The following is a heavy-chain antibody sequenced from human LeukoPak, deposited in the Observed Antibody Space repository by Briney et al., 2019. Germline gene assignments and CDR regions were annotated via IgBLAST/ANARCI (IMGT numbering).Heavy chain of an antibody. D-gene: IGHD5-18*01. J-gene: IGHJ4*02. Sequence: GGSLRSSGAASGFTFTSFPRTWVGQVPGKGLGGFSAISGSGGSTYCADSVKGRFTISRDNSKNTLYLQMNSLRAEDTAVYYCAKHSIQLWYIYWGQGTLVTVSS. CDR1: GFTFTSFP. CDR2: ISGSGGST. CDR3: AKHSIQLWYIY. V-gene: IGHV3-23*01.